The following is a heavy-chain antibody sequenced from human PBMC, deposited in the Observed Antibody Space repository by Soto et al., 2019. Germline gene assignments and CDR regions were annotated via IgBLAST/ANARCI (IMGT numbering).Heavy chain of an antibody. CDR3: ARGPHSSSWYGGAFDY. Sequence: QVQLQQWGAGLLKPSETLSLTCAVYGGSFSGYYWSWIRQPPGQGLEWIGEINHSGSTNYNPSLKSRVTISVDTSKNQFALKLSAVTAADTAVYYCARGPHSSSWYGGAFDYWGQGTLVTVSS. CDR1: GGSFSGYY. J-gene: IGHJ4*02. D-gene: IGHD6-13*01. CDR2: INHSGST. V-gene: IGHV4-34*01.